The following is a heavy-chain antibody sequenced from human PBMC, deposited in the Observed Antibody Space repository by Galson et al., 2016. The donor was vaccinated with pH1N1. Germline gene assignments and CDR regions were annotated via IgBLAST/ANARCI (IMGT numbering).Heavy chain of an antibody. V-gene: IGHV2-5*02. CDR1: GLSLSTTGVN. J-gene: IGHJ4*02. CDR2: IYWDDDK. CDR3: ARGDY. Sequence: PALVKPTQTLTLTCTFSGLSLSTTGVNVGWIRQPPGKALEWLAVIYWDDDKLYSPSLKSRLAITKDTSKNQVVLTMKNVDPVDTATYYCARGDYWGQGTLVTVSS.